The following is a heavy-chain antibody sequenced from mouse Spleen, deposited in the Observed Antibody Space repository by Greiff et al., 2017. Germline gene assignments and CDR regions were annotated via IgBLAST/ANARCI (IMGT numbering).Heavy chain of an antibody. V-gene: IGHV5-9-3*01. Sequence: EVQGVESGGGLVKPGGSLKLSCAASGFTFSSYAMSWVRQTPEKRLEWVATISSGGSYTYYPDSVKGRFTISRDNAKNTLYLQMSSLRSEDTAMYYCARQGTGRAMDYWGQGTSVTVSS. D-gene: IGHD4-1*01. J-gene: IGHJ4*01. CDR2: ISSGGSYT. CDR3: ARQGTGRAMDY. CDR1: GFTFSSYA.